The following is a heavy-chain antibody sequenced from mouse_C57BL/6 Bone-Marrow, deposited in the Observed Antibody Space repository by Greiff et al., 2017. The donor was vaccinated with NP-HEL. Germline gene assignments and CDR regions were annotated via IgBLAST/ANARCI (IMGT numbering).Heavy chain of an antibody. CDR3: AITMVTKYYAMDY. Sequence: DVKLQESGPGLAKPSQTLSLTCSVTGYSITSDYWNWIRKFPGNKLEYMGYISYSGSTYYNPSLKSRISITRDTSKNQYYLQLNSVTTEDTATYYCAITMVTKYYAMDYWGQGTSVTVSS. CDR1: GYSITSDY. CDR2: ISYSGST. D-gene: IGHD2-2*01. J-gene: IGHJ4*01. V-gene: IGHV3-8*01.